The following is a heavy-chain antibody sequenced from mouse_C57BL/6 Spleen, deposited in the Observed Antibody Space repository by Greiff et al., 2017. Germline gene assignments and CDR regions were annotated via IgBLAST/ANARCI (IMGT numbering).Heavy chain of an antibody. Sequence: EVQLVESGPVLVKPGASVKMSCKASGYTFTDYYMNWVKQSHGKSLEWIGVINPYNGGTSYNQKFKGKATLTVDKSSSTAYMELNSLTSEDSAVYYCASLPITTDYYFDYWGQGTTLTVSS. V-gene: IGHV1-19*01. CDR3: ASLPITTDYYFDY. D-gene: IGHD1-1*01. J-gene: IGHJ2*01. CDR2: INPYNGGT. CDR1: GYTFTDYY.